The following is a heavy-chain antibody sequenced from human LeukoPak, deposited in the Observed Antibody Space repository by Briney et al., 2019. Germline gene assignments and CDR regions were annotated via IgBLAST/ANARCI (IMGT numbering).Heavy chain of an antibody. J-gene: IGHJ4*02. Sequence: GGSLRLSCAASGFTFSDYYMSWIRQAPGKGLEWLSYISNTGSSIYYADSVKGRFTISRDNAKNSLYLQMNSLRAEDTAVYYCAKGHRYSGYDCHFDYWGQGTLVTVSS. D-gene: IGHD5-12*01. CDR3: AKGHRYSGYDCHFDY. CDR1: GFTFSDYY. V-gene: IGHV3-11*01. CDR2: ISNTGSSI.